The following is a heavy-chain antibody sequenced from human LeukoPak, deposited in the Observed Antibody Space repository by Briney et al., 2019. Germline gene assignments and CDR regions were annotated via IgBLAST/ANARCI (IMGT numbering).Heavy chain of an antibody. V-gene: IGHV3-21*01. CDR1: GFTFSTYN. CDR3: ARDAEGYASTWYYDY. CDR2: ISSSSSYI. J-gene: IGHJ4*02. Sequence: GGSLRLSCAASGFTFSTYNMNWVRQAPGKGLEWVSYISSSSSYIFYADSVKGRFTTSRDNAKNSLYLQMNRLRADDTAVYYCARDAEGYASTWYYDYWGQGTLVTVSS. D-gene: IGHD6-13*01.